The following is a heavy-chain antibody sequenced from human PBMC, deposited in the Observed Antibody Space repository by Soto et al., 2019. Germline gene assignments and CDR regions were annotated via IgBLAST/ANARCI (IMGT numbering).Heavy chain of an antibody. CDR3: ARLARDNHSTNYGMDV. D-gene: IGHD2-8*01. CDR1: GYTFTSYD. CDR2: MNPNSGNT. J-gene: IGHJ6*02. Sequence: ASVKVSCKASGYTFTSYDINWVRQATGQGLEWMGWMNPNSGNTGYAQKFQGRVTMTRNTSISTPYLQWSSLKASDTAMYYCARLARDNHSTNYGMDVWGQGTTVTVSS. V-gene: IGHV1-8*01.